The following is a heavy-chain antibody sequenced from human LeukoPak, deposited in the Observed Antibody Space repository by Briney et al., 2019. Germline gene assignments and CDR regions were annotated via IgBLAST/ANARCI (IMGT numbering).Heavy chain of an antibody. Sequence: ASVKVSCKASGYSFTVYFMHWVRQAPGQGPEWMGWINCNTGDTRYAQRFQGRVTMTRDTSFTTVYMELSGLRSDDTAVYYCAKENKAVDIGGLGYWGQGSLVTVSS. V-gene: IGHV1-2*02. D-gene: IGHD5-12*01. CDR3: AKENKAVDIGGLGY. J-gene: IGHJ4*02. CDR1: GYSFTVYF. CDR2: INCNTGDT.